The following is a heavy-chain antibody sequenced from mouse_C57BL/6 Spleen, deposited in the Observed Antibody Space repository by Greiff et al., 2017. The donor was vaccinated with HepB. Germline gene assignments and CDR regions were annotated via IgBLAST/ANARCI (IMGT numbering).Heavy chain of an antibody. CDR3: ARGDRYFDV. V-gene: IGHV1-55*01. J-gene: IGHJ1*03. CDR2: IYPGSGST. CDR1: GYTFTSYW. Sequence: QVQLQPGAELVKPGASVKMSCKASGYTFTSYWITWVKQRPGQGLEWIGDIYPGSGSTNYNEKFKSKATLTVDTSSSTAYMQLSSLTSEDSAVYYCARGDRYFDVWGTGTTVTVSS.